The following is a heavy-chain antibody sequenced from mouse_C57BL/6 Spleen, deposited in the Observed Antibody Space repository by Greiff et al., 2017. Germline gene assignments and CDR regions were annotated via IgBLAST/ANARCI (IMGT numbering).Heavy chain of an antibody. Sequence: QVQLQQPGTELVKPGASVKLSCKASGYTFSSYWMHWVKQRPGQGLEWIGNINPSNGGTNYNEKFKSKATLTVDKSSSTAYMQLSSLTSEDSAVYYCAREGGDGNYAYYFDYWGQGTTLTVSS. J-gene: IGHJ2*01. CDR1: GYTFSSYW. D-gene: IGHD2-1*01. CDR3: AREGGDGNYAYYFDY. V-gene: IGHV1-53*01. CDR2: INPSNGGT.